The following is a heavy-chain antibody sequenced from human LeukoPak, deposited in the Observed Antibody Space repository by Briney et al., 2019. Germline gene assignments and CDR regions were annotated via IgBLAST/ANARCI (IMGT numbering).Heavy chain of an antibody. Sequence: PGGSLRLSCAASGFTFSSYAVSWVRQAPGKGLEWVSAISGSGGSTYYADSVKGRFTISRDNSKNTLYLQMNSLRAEDTAVYYCANGDIVVVPAAIRGGDYWGQGTLVTVSS. V-gene: IGHV3-23*01. J-gene: IGHJ4*02. CDR1: GFTFSSYA. CDR2: ISGSGGST. CDR3: ANGDIVVVPAAIRGGDY. D-gene: IGHD2-2*02.